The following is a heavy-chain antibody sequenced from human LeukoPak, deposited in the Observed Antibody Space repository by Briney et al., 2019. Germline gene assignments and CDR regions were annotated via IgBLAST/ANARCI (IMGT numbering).Heavy chain of an antibody. J-gene: IGHJ5*02. V-gene: IGHV4-39*01. Sequence: SETLSLTCTVSGGSISSSDYYWGWVRQPPGKGLEWIGSIFYSGAAHCNPSLKSRVTISVDTSNNQFSLMLSSVTAADTAVYYCARRIANRNWFDPWGQGTLVTVSS. CDR1: GGSISSSDYY. CDR2: IFYSGAA. D-gene: IGHD1/OR15-1a*01. CDR3: ARRIANRNWFDP.